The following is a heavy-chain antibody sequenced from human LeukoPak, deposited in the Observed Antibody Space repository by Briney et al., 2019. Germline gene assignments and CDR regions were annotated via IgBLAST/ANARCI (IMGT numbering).Heavy chain of an antibody. CDR1: GLTFTNAY. J-gene: IGHJ5*02. CDR3: TTAFPDCTSALCTGS. D-gene: IGHD2-8*02. V-gene: IGHV3-15*01. Sequence: GGSLRLSCVDSGLTFTNAYMSWVRQAPGKGLEWLGRVNTNADGGTTDSAAPLEGRISISRDDSTSTVYLQITGMKVDDSGVFYCTTAFPDCTSALCTGSWGQGTLVTVSS. CDR2: VNTNADGGTT.